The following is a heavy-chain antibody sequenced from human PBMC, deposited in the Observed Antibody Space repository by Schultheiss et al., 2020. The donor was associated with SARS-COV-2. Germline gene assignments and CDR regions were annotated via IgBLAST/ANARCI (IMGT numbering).Heavy chain of an antibody. V-gene: IGHV3-48*01. D-gene: IGHD3-22*01. CDR2: ISSSSSTI. CDR1: GFTFSSYS. Sequence: GGSLRLSCAASGFTFSSYSMNWVRQAPGKGLEWVSYISSSSSTIYYADSVKGRFTISRDNAKNSLYLQMNSLRAEDTAVYYCAIRDYYDSSGRLNWGQGTLVTVSS. CDR3: AIRDYYDSSGRLN. J-gene: IGHJ4*02.